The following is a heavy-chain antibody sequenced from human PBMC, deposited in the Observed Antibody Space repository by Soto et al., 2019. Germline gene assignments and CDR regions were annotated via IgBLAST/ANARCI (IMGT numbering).Heavy chain of an antibody. J-gene: IGHJ6*02. CDR3: ARGIGGYFGVDYYYGMDG. CDR1: GYTFTSYG. D-gene: IGHD3-16*01. CDR2: ISPYNGNT. V-gene: IGHV1-18*01. Sequence: EASVKVSCKASGYTFTSYGISWVRQAPGQGLEWMGWISPYNGNTNYAQKLQGRVTMTTDTSTSTAYMELRSLRSDDTAVYYCARGIGGYFGVDYYYGMDGWAQGTTVTFSS.